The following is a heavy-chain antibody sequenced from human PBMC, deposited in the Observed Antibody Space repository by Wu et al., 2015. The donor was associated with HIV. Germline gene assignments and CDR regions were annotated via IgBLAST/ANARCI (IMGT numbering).Heavy chain of an antibody. J-gene: IGHJ3*02. CDR2: IVVGSGNT. Sequence: QMQLVQSGPEVKKPGTSVKVSCKASGFTFTSSAMQWVRQARGQRLEWIGWIVVGSGNTNYAQKFQERVTITRDMSTSTAYMELSSLRSEDTAVYYCAALGSYDSSGYDGPDAFDIWGQGTMVTVSS. V-gene: IGHV1-58*02. D-gene: IGHD3-22*01. CDR1: GFTFTSSA. CDR3: AALGSYDSSGYDGPDAFDI.